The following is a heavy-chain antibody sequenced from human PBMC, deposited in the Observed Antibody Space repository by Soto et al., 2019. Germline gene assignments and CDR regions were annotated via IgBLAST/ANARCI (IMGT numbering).Heavy chain of an antibody. CDR2: MIPIFGTA. V-gene: IGHV1-69*13. CDR3: AREIVATIGRFDY. J-gene: IGHJ4*02. Sequence: SVKVSCKASGGTFSSYAISWVRQAPGCGLEWMGGMIPIFGTANYTQKFQGRVTITADQSTSTAYMELSSLRSEDTAVYYCAREIVATIGRFDYWGQGTMVTVSS. CDR1: GGTFSSYA. D-gene: IGHD5-12*01.